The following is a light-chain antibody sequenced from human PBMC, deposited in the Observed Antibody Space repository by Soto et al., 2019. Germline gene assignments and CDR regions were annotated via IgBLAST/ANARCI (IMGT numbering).Light chain of an antibody. CDR3: GTWDSSLKAWL. V-gene: IGLV1-51*01. CDR1: SSNIGRNF. Sequence: QSVLTQPPSVSAAPGQKVTISCSGSSSNIGRNFVSWYQQLPGTGPKLLIYDNGKRPSGTPERFSGSKSGMSATLAITGLQTGDEAHYYCGTWDSSLKAWLFGAGTKLTVL. CDR2: DNG. J-gene: IGLJ3*02.